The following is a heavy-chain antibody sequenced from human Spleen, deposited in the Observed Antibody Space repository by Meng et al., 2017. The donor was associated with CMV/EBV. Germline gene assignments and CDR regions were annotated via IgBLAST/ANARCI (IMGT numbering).Heavy chain of an antibody. CDR2: ISYDGSNK. J-gene: IGHJ4*02. D-gene: IGHD5-12*01. V-gene: IGHV3-30-3*01. CDR3: VRDLKYSGYDPYYFDY. Sequence: GGSLRLSCAASGFTFSSYAMHWVRQAPGKGLEWVAVISYDGSNKYYADSVKGRFTISRDNANNSLYLQMNSLRAEDTAVYYCVRDLKYSGYDPYYFDYWGQGTLVTVSS. CDR1: GFTFSSYA.